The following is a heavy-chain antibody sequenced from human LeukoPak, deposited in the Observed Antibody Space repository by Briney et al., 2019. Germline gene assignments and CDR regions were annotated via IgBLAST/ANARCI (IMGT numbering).Heavy chain of an antibody. CDR1: GDSIRTSYYY. CDR2: ISFSGCA. Sequence: SETLSLTCAVSGDSIRTSYYYWGWIRQPPGRGLEWIGSISFSGCAYYNPSLQSRVTITVDTSKNQFTLRLNSVTTADTAVYYCARDRWNIGNYWGQGILVTVSS. V-gene: IGHV4-39*06. D-gene: IGHD2/OR15-2a*01. J-gene: IGHJ4*02. CDR3: ARDRWNIGNY.